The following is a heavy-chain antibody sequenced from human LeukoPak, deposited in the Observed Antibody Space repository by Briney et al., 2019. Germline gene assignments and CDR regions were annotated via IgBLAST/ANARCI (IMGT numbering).Heavy chain of an antibody. CDR2: IFPIFGTS. CDR3: ARDGGSSWYTSGYDY. J-gene: IGHJ4*02. V-gene: IGHV1-69*01. Sequence: SVKVSCEASGGTFSSYAISWVRQAPGQGLEWMGRIFPIFGTSNYAQKFQGRVTITADESASTAYMELSSLRSEDTAVYYCARDGGSSWYTSGYDYWGQGTLVTVSS. CDR1: GGTFSSYA. D-gene: IGHD6-13*01.